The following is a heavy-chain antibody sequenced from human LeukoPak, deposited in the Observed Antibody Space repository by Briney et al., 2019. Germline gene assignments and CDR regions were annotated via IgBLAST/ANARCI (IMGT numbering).Heavy chain of an antibody. Sequence: HGASVKVSCKASGYTFTSYDINWVRQATGQGPEWMGWMNPNSGNTGYAQKFQGRVTMTRNTSISTAYMELSSLRSEDTAVYYCARGRMVRGVIGYWGQGTLVTVSS. CDR1: GYTFTSYD. D-gene: IGHD3-10*01. CDR2: MNPNSGNT. CDR3: ARGRMVRGVIGY. V-gene: IGHV1-8*01. J-gene: IGHJ4*02.